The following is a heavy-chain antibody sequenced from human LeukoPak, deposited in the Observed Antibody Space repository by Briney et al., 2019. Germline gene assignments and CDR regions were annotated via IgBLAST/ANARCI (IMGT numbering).Heavy chain of an antibody. Sequence: PGGSLRLSWAASGFTVSSYAMSWVRQAPGKGLEWVSAISGSGGSTYYADSVKGRFTISRDKSKNTLYLQMNSLRAEHTAVYYCARQSNYYDSSGYYSPFDYWRQGTLVTVSS. V-gene: IGHV3-23*01. CDR1: GFTVSSYA. J-gene: IGHJ4*02. D-gene: IGHD3-22*01. CDR3: ARQSNYYDSSGYYSPFDY. CDR2: ISGSGGST.